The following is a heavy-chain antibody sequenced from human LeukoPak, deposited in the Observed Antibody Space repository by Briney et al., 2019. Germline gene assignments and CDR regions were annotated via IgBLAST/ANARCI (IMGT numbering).Heavy chain of an antibody. CDR3: ARHKKLNWFDP. CDR2: IYTSGST. J-gene: IGHJ5*02. CDR1: GGSISSYY. D-gene: IGHD1-7*01. V-gene: IGHV4-4*09. Sequence: SETLSLTCTVSGGSISSYYWSWIRQPPGKGLEWIGYIYTSGSTNYNPSLKSRVTISEDTSKNQFSLKLSSVTAADTAVYYCARHKKLNWFDPWGQGTLVTVSS.